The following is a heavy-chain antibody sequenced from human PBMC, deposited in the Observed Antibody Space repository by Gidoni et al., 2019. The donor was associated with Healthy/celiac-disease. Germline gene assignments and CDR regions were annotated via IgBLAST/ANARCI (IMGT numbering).Heavy chain of an antibody. Sequence: QVQLQESGPGLVKPSETLSLTCPVSGGSISSYYWSWIRQPPGKGLEWIGYIYYSGSTNYNPSLKSRVTISVDTSKNQFSLKLSSVTAADTAVYYCARDRGYYYDSSGWWYFDLWGRGTLVTVSS. D-gene: IGHD3-22*01. J-gene: IGHJ2*01. CDR2: IYYSGST. CDR3: ARDRGYYYDSSGWWYFDL. V-gene: IGHV4-59*01. CDR1: GGSISSYY.